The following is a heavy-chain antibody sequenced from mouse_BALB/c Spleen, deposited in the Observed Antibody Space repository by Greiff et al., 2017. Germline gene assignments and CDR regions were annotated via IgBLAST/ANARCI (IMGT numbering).Heavy chain of an antibody. J-gene: IGHJ4*01. CDR2: ISSGGGNT. Sequence: EVKLVEPGGGLVKPGGSLKLSCAASGFTFSSYTMSWVRQTPEKRLEWVATISSGGGNTYYPDSVKGRFTISRDNAKNNLYLQMSSLRSEDTALYYCARYIYGYDKFYAMDYWGQGTSVTVSS. D-gene: IGHD2-2*01. CDR1: GFTFSSYT. V-gene: IGHV5-9*03. CDR3: ARYIYGYDKFYAMDY.